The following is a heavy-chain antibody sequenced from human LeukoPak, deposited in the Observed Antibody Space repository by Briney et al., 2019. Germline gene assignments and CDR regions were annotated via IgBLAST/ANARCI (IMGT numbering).Heavy chain of an antibody. J-gene: IGHJ4*02. Sequence: PGGSLRLSCAASGFTCSSYWMSWVRQAPGKGLEWVANIKQDGSEKYYVDSVKGRFTISRDNAKNSLYLEMNSLTAEDSAVYYCTRQFRALDYWGQGTLVTVSS. D-gene: IGHD5-24*01. CDR3: TRQFRALDY. CDR2: IKQDGSEK. V-gene: IGHV3-7*04. CDR1: GFTCSSYW.